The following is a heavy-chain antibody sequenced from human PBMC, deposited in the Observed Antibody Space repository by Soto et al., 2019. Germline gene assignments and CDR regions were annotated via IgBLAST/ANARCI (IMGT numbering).Heavy chain of an antibody. V-gene: IGHV3-73*02. CDR3: TRSGGSYSFSY. Sequence: EVQLVESGGGLVQPGESLKLSCAASGFTLSGSAVHWVRQASGKGLEWVGRIRSKTHSYATEYIASVKGRFTKSRDDSNNTAYLQMNGLKTDDTAVYYCTRSGGSYSFSYWGQGTLVTVSS. J-gene: IGHJ4*02. CDR2: IRSKTHSYAT. CDR1: GFTLSGSA. D-gene: IGHD1-26*01.